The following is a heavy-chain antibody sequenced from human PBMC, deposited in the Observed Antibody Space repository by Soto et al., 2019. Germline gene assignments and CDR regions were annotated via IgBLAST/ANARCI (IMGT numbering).Heavy chain of an antibody. CDR1: GYTFTSYD. D-gene: IGHD2-15*01. CDR2: MNPNSGNT. CDR3: AREKVGGLDY. V-gene: IGHV1-8*01. Sequence: QVQLVQSGAEVKKPGASVKVSCKASGYTFTSYDINWVRQATGQGLEWMGWMNPNSGNTGYAQKFQGRVTMTRNTSRSTAYMELSSLKAEATAGSYCAREKVGGLDYWGQGTLVTVSS. J-gene: IGHJ4*02.